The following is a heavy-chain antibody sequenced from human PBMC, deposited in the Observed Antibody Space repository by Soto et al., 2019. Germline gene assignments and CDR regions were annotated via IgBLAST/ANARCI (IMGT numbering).Heavy chain of an antibody. CDR3: AHLMITYGGVLADDAFDV. Sequence: QITLKESGPTLVQPTQTLTLTCTFSGFSLSTATAGVAWILQPPGKALEWLAVVYWDDDRRFSLSLDTRLAITKDTSRNQVVLIMTNMDPVDTATYYCAHLMITYGGVLADDAFDVWGPGTMVTVSS. J-gene: IGHJ3*01. CDR1: GFSLSTATAG. D-gene: IGHD3-16*02. V-gene: IGHV2-5*02. CDR2: VYWDDDR.